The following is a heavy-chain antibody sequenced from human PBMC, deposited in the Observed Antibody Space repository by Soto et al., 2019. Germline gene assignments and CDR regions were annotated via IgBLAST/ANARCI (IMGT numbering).Heavy chain of an antibody. CDR3: ARETIVVVVAATLNWFDP. CDR1: GFTFSSYA. D-gene: IGHD2-15*01. V-gene: IGHV3-30-3*01. Sequence: GGSLRLSCAASGFTFSSYAMHWVRQAPGKGLEWVAVISYDGSNKYYADSVKGRFTISRDNSKNTLYLQMNSLRAEDTAVYYCARETIVVVVAATLNWFDPWGQGTLVTVS. J-gene: IGHJ5*02. CDR2: ISYDGSNK.